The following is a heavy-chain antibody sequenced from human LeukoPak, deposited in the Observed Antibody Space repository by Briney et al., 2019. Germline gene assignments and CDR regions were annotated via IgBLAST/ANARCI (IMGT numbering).Heavy chain of an antibody. Sequence: GGSLRPSCAASGFTFSSYAMSWVRQAPGKGLERVSAISGSGGSTYYAVSVKGRFTVSRDNSKNTLYLQMNSLRAEDTAVYYCAKGTGDSLYYYYYMDVWGKGTTVTVSS. CDR2: ISGSGGST. J-gene: IGHJ6*03. CDR3: AKGTGDSLYYYYYMDV. CDR1: GFTFSSYA. D-gene: IGHD7-27*01. V-gene: IGHV3-23*01.